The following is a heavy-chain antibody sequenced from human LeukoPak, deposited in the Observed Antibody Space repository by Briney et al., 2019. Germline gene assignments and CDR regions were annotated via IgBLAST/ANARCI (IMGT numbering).Heavy chain of an antibody. CDR3: ASRDIVVVVAANRHYYYMDV. V-gene: IGHV3-21*01. CDR2: TSSSSSYI. D-gene: IGHD2-15*01. J-gene: IGHJ6*03. Sequence: GGSLRLSCAASGFTFSSYSMNWVRQAPGKGLEWVSSTSSSSSYIYYADSVKGRFTISRDNAKNSLYLQMNSLRAEDTAVYYCASRDIVVVVAANRHYYYMDVWGKGTTVTVSS. CDR1: GFTFSSYS.